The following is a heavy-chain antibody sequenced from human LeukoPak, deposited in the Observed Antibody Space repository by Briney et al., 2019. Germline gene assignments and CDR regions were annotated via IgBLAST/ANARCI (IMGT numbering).Heavy chain of an antibody. CDR1: GYTLTELS. CDR3: ATYSTIAVAGTNWFDP. J-gene: IGHJ5*02. V-gene: IGHV1-24*01. D-gene: IGHD6-19*01. CDR2: FDPEDGET. Sequence: ASVKVSCKVSGYTLTELSMHWVRQAPGKGLEWMGGFDPEDGETIYAQRFQGRVTMTEDTSTDTAYMELSSLRSEDTAMYYCATYSTIAVAGTNWFDPWGRGTLVIVSS.